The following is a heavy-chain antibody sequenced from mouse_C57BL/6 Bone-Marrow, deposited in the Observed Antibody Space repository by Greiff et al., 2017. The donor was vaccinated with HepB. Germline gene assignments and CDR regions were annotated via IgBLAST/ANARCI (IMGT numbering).Heavy chain of an antibody. CDR1: GYTFTGYW. CDR3: ARWLEFGY. V-gene: IGHV1-9*01. Sequence: QVQLQQSGAELMKPGASVKLSCKATGYTFTGYWIEWVKQRPGHGLEWIGEILPGSGSTNYTEKFKGKATFTADTSSNTAYKQLSSLTTEDSAIYYCARWLEFGYWGQGTLVTVSA. D-gene: IGHD2-2*01. J-gene: IGHJ3*01. CDR2: ILPGSGST.